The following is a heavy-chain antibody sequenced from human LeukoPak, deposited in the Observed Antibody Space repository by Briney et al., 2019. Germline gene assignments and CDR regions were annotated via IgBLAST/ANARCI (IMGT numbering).Heavy chain of an antibody. CDR3: ARSYSNHLFGMDV. CDR2: IYSGGST. V-gene: IGHV3-66*01. CDR1: GFIVSSYY. D-gene: IGHD4-11*01. Sequence: AGSLSLSCVASGFIVSSYYMTWVRQAPGKGLEWVSVIYSGGSTYYADSVKGRVAISRDNSKNTVFLQMSSVRAEDTAVYYCARSYSNHLFGMDVWGQGTTVTVTS. J-gene: IGHJ6*02.